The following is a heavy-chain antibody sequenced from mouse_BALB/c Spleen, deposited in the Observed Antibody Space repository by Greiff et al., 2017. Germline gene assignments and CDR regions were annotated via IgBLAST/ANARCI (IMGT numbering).Heavy chain of an antibody. CDR1: GYTFTSYY. Sequence: QVQLQQSGAELVKPGATVKLSCKASGYTFTSYYMYWVKQRPGQGLEWIGEINPSNGGTNFNEKFKSKATLTVDKSSSTAYMQLSSLTSEDSAVYYCTRSPSLLRLYWYFDVWGAGTTVTVSS. V-gene: IGHV1S81*02. D-gene: IGHD1-2*01. CDR2: INPSNGGT. CDR3: TRSPSLLRLYWYFDV. J-gene: IGHJ1*01.